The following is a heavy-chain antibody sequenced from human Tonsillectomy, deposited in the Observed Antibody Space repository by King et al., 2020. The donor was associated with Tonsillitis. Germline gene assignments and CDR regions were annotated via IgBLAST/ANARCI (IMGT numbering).Heavy chain of an antibody. J-gene: IGHJ4*02. V-gene: IGHV3-30*04. D-gene: IGHD2-21*01. CDR3: ARGTQRGGVTLED. Sequence: VQLVESGGGVVQPRRSLRLSCAASGFTFSHFAMHWVRQAPGKGLEWVAFISYNGGDIKYVDSVKGRFTISRDNSKNMVYLQMNSLRVEDTAVYYCARGTQRGGVTLEDWGQGTLVTVSS. CDR1: GFTFSHFA. CDR2: ISYNGGDI.